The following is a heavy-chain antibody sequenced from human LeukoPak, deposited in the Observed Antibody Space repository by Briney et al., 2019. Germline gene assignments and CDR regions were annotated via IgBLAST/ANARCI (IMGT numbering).Heavy chain of an antibody. J-gene: IGHJ4*02. D-gene: IGHD2-2*01. CDR3: VRVYCSTTSCYGVDS. CDR1: GFIFKNYE. V-gene: IGHV3-48*03. Sequence: PGGSLRLSCAASGFIFKNYEMNWVRQTPGGGLEWVSSVSSSATTIYYTDSVKGRFTISRDNAKNSLFLQMNSLRVEDTAVYYCVRVYCSTTSCYGVDSWGQGTLVTVYS. CDR2: VSSSATTI.